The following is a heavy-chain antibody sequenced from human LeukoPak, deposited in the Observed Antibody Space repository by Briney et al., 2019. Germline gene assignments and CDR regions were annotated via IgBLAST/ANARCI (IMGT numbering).Heavy chain of an antibody. CDR3: ARVELAPYYYYMDV. J-gene: IGHJ6*03. CDR2: ISSSGGTI. D-gene: IGHD1-7*01. CDR1: GFSISSYE. V-gene: IGHV3-48*03. Sequence: HSGGSLRLSCAASGFSISSYEMNWVRQAPGKGLEWVSHISSSGGTIWYADSVKGRFTISRDNAKNSLYLQMNSLRAEDTAVYYCARVELAPYYYYMDVWGKGTTVTVSS.